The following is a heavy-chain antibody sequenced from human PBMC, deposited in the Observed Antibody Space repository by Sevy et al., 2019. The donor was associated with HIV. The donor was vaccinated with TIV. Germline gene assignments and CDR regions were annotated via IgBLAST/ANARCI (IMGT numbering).Heavy chain of an antibody. CDR3: TRDSQDTAMVNYFDY. V-gene: IGHV3-30-3*01. D-gene: IGHD5-18*01. J-gene: IGHJ4*02. CDR1: GFTFSSYA. CDR2: ISYDGSNK. Sequence: GGSLRLSCAASGFTFSSYAMHWVRQAPGKGLEWVAVISYDGSNKYYADSVKGRFTISRDNSKNTLYLQMNSLRAEDTAEYYCTRDSQDTAMVNYFDYWGQGTLVTVSS.